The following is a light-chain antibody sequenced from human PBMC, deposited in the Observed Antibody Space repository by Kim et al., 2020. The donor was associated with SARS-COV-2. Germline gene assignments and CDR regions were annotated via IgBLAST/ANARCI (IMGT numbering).Light chain of an antibody. J-gene: IGKJ2*01. V-gene: IGKV3-15*01. CDR3: QQYNNWPTRYT. Sequence: EIVVTQSPATLSVSPGERATLSCRASQSVSSNLAWYQQKPGQAPRLLIYGASTRATGIPARFSGSGSGTEFTLTISSLQSEDFAVYYCQQYNNWPTRYTFGQGTKLEI. CDR1: QSVSSN. CDR2: GAS.